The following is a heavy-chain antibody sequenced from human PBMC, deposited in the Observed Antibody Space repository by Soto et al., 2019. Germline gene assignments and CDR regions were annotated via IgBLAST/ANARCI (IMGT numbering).Heavy chain of an antibody. CDR1: GGSITSYR. CDR2: INTSGTT. Sequence: QVQLQESGPGLVRPLETLSLTCKVSGGSITSYRWSWIRQSAGKGLEWIGRINTSGTTHYNPSLKSRVTVSIDTSQNQFFLTVTSVTAADSAVYYCARESGDNWDYEAYWGQGTPVTVSS. V-gene: IGHV4-4*07. CDR3: ARESGDNWDYEAY. J-gene: IGHJ4*02. D-gene: IGHD1-7*01.